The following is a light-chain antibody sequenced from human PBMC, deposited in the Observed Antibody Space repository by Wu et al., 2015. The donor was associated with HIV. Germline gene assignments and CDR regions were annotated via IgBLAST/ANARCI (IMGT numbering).Light chain of an antibody. CDR1: QSVSSN. Sequence: EIVMTQSPATLSVSPGERATLSCRASQSVSSNLAWYQQKLGQAPRLLIYDASDKATGISARFSGSGSGTDFTLTISSLEPEDFAIYYCQHRFNWPLIFGQGTRLEIK. J-gene: IGKJ5*01. V-gene: IGKV3-11*01. CDR2: DAS. CDR3: QHRFNWPLI.